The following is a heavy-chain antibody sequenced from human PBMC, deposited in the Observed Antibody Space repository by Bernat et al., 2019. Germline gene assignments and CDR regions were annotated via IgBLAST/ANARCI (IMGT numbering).Heavy chain of an antibody. CDR3: GRDASGWGFDY. V-gene: IGHV3-33*01. CDR1: GFTFRKYG. J-gene: IGHJ4*02. CDR2: IWNDGSNK. Sequence: QVQLVESGGGVVQPGGSLRLSCAASGFTFRKYGMHWVRQAPGKGLEWVALIWNDGSNKYYADSVTGRFTVSRDNSKNTLYLQMNSLRAKDTAVYYCGRDASGWGFDYWGQGNMVTVSS. D-gene: IGHD6-19*01.